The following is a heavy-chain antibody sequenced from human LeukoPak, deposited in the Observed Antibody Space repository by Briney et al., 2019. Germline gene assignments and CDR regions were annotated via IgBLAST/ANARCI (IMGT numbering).Heavy chain of an antibody. V-gene: IGHV1-18*01. D-gene: IGHD4-17*01. CDR3: ARLKDDYGDYSRYYGMDV. J-gene: IGHJ6*02. CDR2: ISAYNGNT. Sequence: ASVKVSCKASGYTFTTYIIHWVRQAPGQGPEWMGWISAYNGNTNYAQKLQGGVTMTTDTSTSTAYMELRSLRSEDTAVYYCARLKDDYGDYSRYYGMDVWGQGTTVTVSS. CDR1: GYTFTTYI.